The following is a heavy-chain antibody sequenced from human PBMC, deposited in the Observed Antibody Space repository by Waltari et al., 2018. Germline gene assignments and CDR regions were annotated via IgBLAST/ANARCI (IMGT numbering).Heavy chain of an antibody. CDR3: ARKRTCSGGSCYYGMDV. V-gene: IGHV3-53*01. J-gene: IGHJ6*02. D-gene: IGHD2-15*01. CDR2: IYSGGST. Sequence: EVQLVESGGGLIQPGGSLRLSCAASGFTVSSNYMSWVRQAPGKGLEWVSVIYSGGSTYYAESVKGRFTISRDNSKNTLYLQMNSLRAEDTAVYYCARKRTCSGGSCYYGMDVWGQGTTVTVSS. CDR1: GFTVSSNY.